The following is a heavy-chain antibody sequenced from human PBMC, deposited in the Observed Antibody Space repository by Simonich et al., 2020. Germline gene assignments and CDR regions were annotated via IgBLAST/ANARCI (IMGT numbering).Heavy chain of an antibody. J-gene: IGHJ4*02. V-gene: IGHV1-18*01. D-gene: IGHD2-15*01. Sequence: QVQLVQSGAEVKKPGASVKVSCKASGSTFTSYGISWVRQAPGQGLEWMGWISAYNGNTTYAQKLQGRVTMTTDTSTSTAYMELRSLRSDDTAVYYCARASRGTWWYYYFDYWGQGTLVTVSS. CDR3: ARASRGTWWYYYFDY. CDR2: ISAYNGNT. CDR1: GSTFTSYG.